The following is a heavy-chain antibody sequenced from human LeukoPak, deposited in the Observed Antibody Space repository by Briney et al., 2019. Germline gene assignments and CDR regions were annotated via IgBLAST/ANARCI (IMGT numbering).Heavy chain of an antibody. CDR3: ARVGSSWSPNWYFDL. D-gene: IGHD6-13*01. V-gene: IGHV1-2*02. Sequence: GASVKVSCKASGYTFTAYYLHWVRQAPGQGLQWMGWINPNSGGTNSAQKFQGRVTMTRDTSISTAYMELSRLRSEDTAVYYCARVGSSWSPNWYFDLWGRGTLVTVSS. J-gene: IGHJ2*01. CDR2: INPNSGGT. CDR1: GYTFTAYY.